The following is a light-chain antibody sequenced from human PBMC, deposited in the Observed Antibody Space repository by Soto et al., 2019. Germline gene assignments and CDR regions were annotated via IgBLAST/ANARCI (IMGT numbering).Light chain of an antibody. J-gene: IGLJ2*01. V-gene: IGLV2-14*01. CDR3: SSYTSSSTYVV. CDR2: EVS. Sequence: QSALTQPASVSGSPGQSITISCTGTSSDVGGYNYVSWYQQYPGKAPKLMIYEVSNRPSGVSNRFSGSKSGNTASLIISGLQAEDEADYYCSSYTSSSTYVVFGGGTKLTVL. CDR1: SSDVGGYNY.